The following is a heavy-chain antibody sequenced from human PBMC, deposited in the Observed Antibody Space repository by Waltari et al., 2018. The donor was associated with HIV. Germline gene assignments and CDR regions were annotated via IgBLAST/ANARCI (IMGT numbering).Heavy chain of an antibody. Sequence: QVQLVESGGGVVQPGRSLRLSCAASGFTIRPSAMPWVRQAPGKGLEWVATLSYNGSNKYYVDAVKGRFTSPRDNSQNTRYRQMNSLGAEDTAVYYCARDGHYYDSRPLDYWGQGTLVTVSS. CDR3: ARDGHYYDSRPLDY. J-gene: IGHJ4*02. V-gene: IGHV3-30-3*01. CDR1: GFTIRPSA. D-gene: IGHD3-22*01. CDR2: LSYNGSNK.